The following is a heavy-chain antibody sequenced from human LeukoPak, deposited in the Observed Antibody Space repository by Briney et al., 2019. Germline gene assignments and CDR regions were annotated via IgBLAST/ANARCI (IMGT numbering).Heavy chain of an antibody. CDR1: GGSISSYY. V-gene: IGHV4-59*01. CDR2: IYYSGST. CDR3: ARARGYDFWSGYYRSGTFDY. Sequence: SETLSLTCTVSGGSISSYYWSWIRQPPGKGLEWIGYIYYSGSTNYNPSLKSRVTISVDTSKNQFSLKLSSVTAADTAVYYCARARGYDFWSGYYRSGTFDYWGQGTLVTVSS. J-gene: IGHJ4*02. D-gene: IGHD3-3*01.